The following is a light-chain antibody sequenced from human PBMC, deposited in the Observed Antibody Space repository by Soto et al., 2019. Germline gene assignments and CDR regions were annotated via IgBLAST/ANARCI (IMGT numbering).Light chain of an antibody. V-gene: IGKV1-5*01. Sequence: DVHMTQSPSTLSASVLDRVTITFLASEFISDWLAWYQQKPGQAPKLLIYDASTLESGVPGRFSGSGVGTHFTLTISGLQPEDSATYYCQQAYSFPITFGQGTRLEIK. J-gene: IGKJ5*01. CDR1: EFISDW. CDR3: QQAYSFPIT. CDR2: DAS.